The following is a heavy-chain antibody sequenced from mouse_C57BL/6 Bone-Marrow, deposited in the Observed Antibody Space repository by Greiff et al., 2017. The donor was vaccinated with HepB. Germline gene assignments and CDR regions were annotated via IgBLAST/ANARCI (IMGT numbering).Heavy chain of an antibody. CDR2: INYDGSST. D-gene: IGHD2-4*01. J-gene: IGHJ2*01. CDR1: GFTFSDYY. Sequence: EVKLMESEGGLVQPGSSMKLSCTASGFTFSDYYMAWVRQVPEKGLEWVANINYDGSSTYYLDSLKSRFIISRDNAKNILYLQMSSLKSEDTATYYFARESDYDPYYFDYWGQGTTLTVSS. V-gene: IGHV5-16*01. CDR3: ARESDYDPYYFDY.